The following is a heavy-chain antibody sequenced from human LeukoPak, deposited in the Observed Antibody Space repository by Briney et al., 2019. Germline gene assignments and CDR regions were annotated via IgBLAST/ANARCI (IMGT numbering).Heavy chain of an antibody. V-gene: IGHV3-23*01. Sequence: RGSLRLSCAASGFTFSSYAMSWVRQAPGKGLEWVSAISGSGGSTYYADSVKGRFTISRDNSKNTLYLQMNSLRAEDTAVYYXXXXXXXXSYYYGMDVWGQGTTVTVSS. CDR1: GFTFSSYA. J-gene: IGHJ6*02. CDR3: XXXXXXXSYYYGMDV. CDR2: ISGSGGST.